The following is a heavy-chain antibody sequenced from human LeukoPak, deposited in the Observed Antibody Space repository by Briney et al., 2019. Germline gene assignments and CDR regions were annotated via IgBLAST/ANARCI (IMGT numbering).Heavy chain of an antibody. CDR2: IIPILGIA. V-gene: IGHV1-69*04. CDR1: GGTFSSYA. D-gene: IGHD6-13*01. Sequence: GASVTVSCKASGGTFSSYAISWVRQAPGQGLEWMGRIIPILGIANYAQKFQGRVTITADKSTSTAYMELSSLRSEDTAVYYCARLTGYSSSWGDFDYWGQGTLVTVSS. CDR3: ARLTGYSSSWGDFDY. J-gene: IGHJ4*02.